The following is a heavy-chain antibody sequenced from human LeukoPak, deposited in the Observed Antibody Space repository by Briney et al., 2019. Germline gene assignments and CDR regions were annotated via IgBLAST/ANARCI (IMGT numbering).Heavy chain of an antibody. V-gene: IGHV4-34*01. CDR3: ARDQSDVGLFDY. CDR2: INHSGST. CDR1: GGSFSGYY. J-gene: IGHJ4*02. Sequence: PSETLSLTCAVYGGSFSGYYWSWIRQPPGKGLEWIGEINHSGSTNYNPSLKSRVTMSVDTSKNQFSLKLSSVTAADTAVYYCARDQSDVGLFDYWGQGTLVTVSS. D-gene: IGHD3-10*02.